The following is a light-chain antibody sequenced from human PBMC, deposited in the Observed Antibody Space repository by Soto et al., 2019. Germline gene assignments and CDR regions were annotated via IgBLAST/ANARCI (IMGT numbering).Light chain of an antibody. V-gene: IGLV1-40*01. CDR3: QSYDSSLSVV. J-gene: IGLJ2*01. CDR1: SSNIGAGYD. CDR2: GNS. Sequence: QLVLTQPPSVFGAPRHRVTISCTRSSSNIGAGYDVHWYQQLPGTAPQLLIYGNSKRPSGVPDRFSGSKSGTSASLAITGLQAEDEADYYCQSYDSSLSVVFGGGTKVTVL.